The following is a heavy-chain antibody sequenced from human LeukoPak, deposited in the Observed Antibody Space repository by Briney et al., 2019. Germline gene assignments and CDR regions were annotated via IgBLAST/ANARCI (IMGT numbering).Heavy chain of an antibody. V-gene: IGHV3-33*06. CDR3: SKDARRGFGYSNSLEN. J-gene: IGHJ6*01. CDR2: IWSDGSNQ. Sequence: GGSLRLSCAASGFTFSHYGMHWVRQAPGKGLEWVAGIWSDGSNQYYADSVKGRFTISRDNFKNTVSLQMNSLRPEDTALYYWSKDARRGFGYSNSLENWGQGSLGTGSS. D-gene: IGHD4-11*01. CDR1: GFTFSHYG.